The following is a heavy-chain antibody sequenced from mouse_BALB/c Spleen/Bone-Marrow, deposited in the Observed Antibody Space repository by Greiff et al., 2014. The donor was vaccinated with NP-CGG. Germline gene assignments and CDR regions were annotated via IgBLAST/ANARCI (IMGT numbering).Heavy chain of an antibody. V-gene: IGHV1-63*02. J-gene: IGHJ3*01. CDR3: AREGSY. Sequence: LVESGAELVRPGTSVKMSCKAAGYAFTNYWIGWIKQRPGHGLEWIGDIYCGGGYTNYNEKFKGKATLTADTSSNTTYMHLSSLTSEDSAIYYCAREGSYWGQGTLVTVSA. CDR2: IYCGGGYT. CDR1: GYAFTNYW.